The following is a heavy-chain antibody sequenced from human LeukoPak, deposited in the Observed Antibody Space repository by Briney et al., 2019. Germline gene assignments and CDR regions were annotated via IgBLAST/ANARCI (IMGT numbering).Heavy chain of an antibody. CDR2: INIDGTDA. V-gene: IGHV3-74*01. J-gene: IGHJ4*02. D-gene: IGHD3-16*01. CDR1: GFSFSNFW. CDR3: GRLGGGGYFDY. Sequence: GGSLRLSCAASGFSFSNFWMHWVRQPPGKGLVLVSRINIDGTDANYADSVKGRFIISRDNFKNTLFLEMYSLRVEDTGVYYGGRLGGGGYFDYWGQGDMVTVSS.